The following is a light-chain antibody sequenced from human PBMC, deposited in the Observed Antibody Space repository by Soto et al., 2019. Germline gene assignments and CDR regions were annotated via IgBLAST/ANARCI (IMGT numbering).Light chain of an antibody. J-gene: IGKJ1*01. CDR1: QSVNNNY. V-gene: IGKV3D-20*01. Sequence: EIVLTQSPATLSLSPGERATLSCGASQSVNNNYLAWYQQKPGLAPRLLIYDASSRATGIPDRCSGSGSGTDFTRTISRLGPEDLAGYSCEQYGTSPQTFGLGTKVEVE. CDR2: DAS. CDR3: EQYGTSPQT.